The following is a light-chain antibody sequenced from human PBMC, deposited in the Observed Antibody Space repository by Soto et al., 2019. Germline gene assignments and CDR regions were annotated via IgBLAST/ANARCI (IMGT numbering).Light chain of an antibody. J-gene: IGLJ2*01. V-gene: IGLV1-47*01. CDR2: RNN. CDR1: SSNIGSNY. CDR3: AAWDDSLSGVV. Sequence: QPVLTQPPSASGTPGQRVTISCSGSSSNIGSNYVYWYQQLPGTAPKLLIYRNNQRPSGVPDRFSGSKSGTSASLAISGLRSEDEADYYCAAWDDSLSGVVFGGETKVTVL.